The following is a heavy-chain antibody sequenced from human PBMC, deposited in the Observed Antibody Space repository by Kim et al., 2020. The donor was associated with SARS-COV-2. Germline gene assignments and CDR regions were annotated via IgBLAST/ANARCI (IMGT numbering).Heavy chain of an antibody. D-gene: IGHD6-13*01. CDR1: GFTVSSNY. CDR3: ARDYTRGYSSSWYYAFDI. J-gene: IGHJ3*02. Sequence: GGSLRLSCAASGFTVSSNYMSWVRQAPGKGLEWVSVIYSGGSTYYADSVKGRFTISRDNSKNTLYLQMNSLRAEDTAVYYCARDYTRGYSSSWYYAFDIWGQGTMVTVSS. CDR2: IYSGGST. V-gene: IGHV3-66*02.